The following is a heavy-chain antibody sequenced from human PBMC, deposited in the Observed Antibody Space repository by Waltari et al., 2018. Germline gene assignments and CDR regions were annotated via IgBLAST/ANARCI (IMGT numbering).Heavy chain of an antibody. V-gene: IGHV3-7*01. J-gene: IGHJ6*02. CDR3: ARTGKLDYYYGMDV. D-gene: IGHD6-13*01. Sequence: EVQLVESGGCLVQPWWSLRLSCAASGFTFSSYWMSCVRPAPGKGLEWVANIKQAGSEKYYVDSVKGRFTISRDNAKNSLYLQMNSLRAEDTAVYYCARTGKLDYYYGMDVLGQGTTVTVSS. CDR2: IKQAGSEK. CDR1: GFTFSSYW.